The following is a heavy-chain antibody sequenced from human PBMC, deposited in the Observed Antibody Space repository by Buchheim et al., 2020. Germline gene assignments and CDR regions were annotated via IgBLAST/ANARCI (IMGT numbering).Heavy chain of an antibody. CDR3: ARGTPRYYFDF. CDR1: GDSMERGGFY. CDR2: MYNSGST. D-gene: IGHD3-10*01. J-gene: IGHJ4*02. V-gene: IGHV4-31*03. Sequence: QVQLQESGPGLVKPSQTLSLTCTVSGDSMERGGFYWNWIRQHPGMGLEFIGYMYNSGSTYFNPSLRSRVNISADTSKKQISLKLSSVTAADTAVYFCARGTPRYYFDFWGKGTL.